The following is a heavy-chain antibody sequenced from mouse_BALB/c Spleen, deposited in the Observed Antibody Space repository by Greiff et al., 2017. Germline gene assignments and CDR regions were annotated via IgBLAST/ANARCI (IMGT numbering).Heavy chain of an antibody. D-gene: IGHD2-1*01. J-gene: IGHJ3*01. Sequence: VQLKQSGPGLVKPSQSLSLTCTVTGYSITSDYAWNWIRQFPGNKLEWMGYISYSGSTSYNPSLKSRISITRDTSKNQFFLQLNSVTTEDTATYYCARRGNYEAWFAYWGQGTLVTVSA. V-gene: IGHV3-2*02. CDR2: ISYSGST. CDR1: GYSITSDYA. CDR3: ARRGNYEAWFAY.